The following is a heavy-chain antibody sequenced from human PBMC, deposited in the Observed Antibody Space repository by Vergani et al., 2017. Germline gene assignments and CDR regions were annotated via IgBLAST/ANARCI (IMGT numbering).Heavy chain of an antibody. V-gene: IGHV4-34*01. CDR2: INHSGST. CDR3: ARQRAITMVRGVINRGAFDI. J-gene: IGHJ3*02. Sequence: QVQLQQWGAGLLKPSETLSLTCAVYGGSFSGYYWSWIRQPPGKGLEWIGEINHSGSTNYNPSLKSRVTISVDTSKNKFSLKLSSVTAADTAVYYCARQRAITMVRGVINRGAFDIWGQGTMVTVSS. D-gene: IGHD3-10*01. CDR1: GGSFSGYY.